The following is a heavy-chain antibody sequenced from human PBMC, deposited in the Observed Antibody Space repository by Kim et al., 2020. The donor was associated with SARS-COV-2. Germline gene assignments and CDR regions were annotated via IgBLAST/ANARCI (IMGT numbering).Heavy chain of an antibody. Sequence: GGSLRLSCAASGFTFSSYAMRWVRQAPGKGLEWVAVISYDGSNKYYADSVKGRFTISRDNSKNTLYLQMNSLRAEDTAVYYCARAGVVVVAADAAFYIWGHGTIVTVSS. D-gene: IGHD2-15*01. CDR3: ARAGVVVVAADAAFYI. J-gene: IGHJ3*02. CDR1: GFTFSSYA. CDR2: ISYDGSNK. V-gene: IGHV3-30*04.